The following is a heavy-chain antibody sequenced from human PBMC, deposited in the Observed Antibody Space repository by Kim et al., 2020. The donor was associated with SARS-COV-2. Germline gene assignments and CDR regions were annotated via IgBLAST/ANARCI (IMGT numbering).Heavy chain of an antibody. J-gene: IGHJ5*02. CDR1: GYTFTSYG. CDR2: ISAYNGNT. CDR3: ARSGGSGLPPKWYNWFDP. D-gene: IGHD3-10*01. Sequence: ASVKVSCKASGYTFTSYGISWVRQAPGQGLEWMGWISAYNGNTNYAQKLQGRVTMTTDTSTSTAYMELRSLRSDDTAVYYCARSGGSGLPPKWYNWFDPWGQGTLVTVSS. V-gene: IGHV1-18*01.